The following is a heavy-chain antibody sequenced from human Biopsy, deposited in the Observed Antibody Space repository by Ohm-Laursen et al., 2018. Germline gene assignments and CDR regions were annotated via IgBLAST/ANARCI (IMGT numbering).Heavy chain of an antibody. Sequence: GTLSLTCAVYGESFNGYYWSWIRQTPGKGLEWIGEINHSGRTNYNPSLKSRVTISVDTSKNQFSLKVRSVTAADMAVYYCVRGVDYYGPYHYYALDVWGQGTTVTVSS. V-gene: IGHV4-34*01. CDR1: GESFNGYY. CDR3: VRGVDYYGPYHYYALDV. D-gene: IGHD3-10*01. J-gene: IGHJ6*02. CDR2: INHSGRT.